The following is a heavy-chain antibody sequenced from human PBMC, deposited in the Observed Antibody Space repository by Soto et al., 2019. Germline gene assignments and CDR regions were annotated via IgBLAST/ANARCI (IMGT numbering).Heavy chain of an antibody. CDR1: GGSVSGCGYY. V-gene: IGHV4-31*03. CDR2: IYYSGST. D-gene: IGHD6-19*01. Sequence: QVQLQESGPGLLKPSQTMSLTCNVSGGSVSGCGYYWYRIRQHPEKGLEWIGYIYYSGSTYYNPSLRSRVTISADTSKNQFSLKLSSVTVADTAVYYCARSSVAGAGYFQHWGQGTQVIVSS. CDR3: ARSSVAGAGYFQH. J-gene: IGHJ1*01.